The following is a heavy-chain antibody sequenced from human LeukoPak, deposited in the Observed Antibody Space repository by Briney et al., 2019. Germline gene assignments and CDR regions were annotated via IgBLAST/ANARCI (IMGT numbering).Heavy chain of an antibody. J-gene: IGHJ5*02. CDR1: GGSLSSYY. CDR3: ARDGGRRGWFDP. Sequence: PSETLSLTCTVSGGSLSSYYWTWIRQPPGKGLEWIGYIYDSGSPNYNPSPKSRVTISLDTSKNQFSLMLNSVTPADTAVYFCARDGGRRGWFDPWGQGALVTVSS. CDR2: IYDSGSP. V-gene: IGHV4-59*01.